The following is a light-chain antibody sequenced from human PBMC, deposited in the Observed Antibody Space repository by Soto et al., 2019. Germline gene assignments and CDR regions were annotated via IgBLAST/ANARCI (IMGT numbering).Light chain of an antibody. CDR3: QQYGSSPWT. CDR2: GAS. Sequence: EIVLTQSPGTLSLSPEERATISCRASQSVSSSYLAWYQQKPGQAPRLLIYGASSRATGIPDRFSGSGSGTDFTLTISRLEPEDFAVYYSQQYGSSPWTFGQGTKV. V-gene: IGKV3-20*01. J-gene: IGKJ1*01. CDR1: QSVSSSY.